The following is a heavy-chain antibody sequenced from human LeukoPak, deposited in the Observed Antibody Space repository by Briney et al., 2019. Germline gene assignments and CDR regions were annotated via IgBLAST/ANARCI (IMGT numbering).Heavy chain of an antibody. CDR1: GGSISSSSYY. D-gene: IGHD3-22*01. V-gene: IGHV4-39*01. Sequence: SETLSLTCTVSGGSISSSSYYWGWIRQPPGKGLEWIGSTYYSGSTYYNPSLKSRVTISVNTSKNQFSLKLSSVTAADTAVYYCARNVATGDYYDSSGYFDYWGQGTLVSVSS. CDR2: TYYSGST. J-gene: IGHJ4*02. CDR3: ARNVATGDYYDSSGYFDY.